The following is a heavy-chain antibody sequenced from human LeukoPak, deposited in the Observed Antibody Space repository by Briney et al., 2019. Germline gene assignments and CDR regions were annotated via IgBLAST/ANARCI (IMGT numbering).Heavy chain of an antibody. J-gene: IGHJ4*02. CDR1: GLIFSSYW. D-gene: IGHD2-2*01. Sequence: GGSLRLSCAASGLIFSSYWMSWVRQAPGKGLEWVANIKKDGSEMYYVDSVKGRFTISRDNAKNSLYLQMNSLRADDTAVYHCARDNSSSCRENWGQGTLVTVSS. V-gene: IGHV3-7*01. CDR2: IKKDGSEM. CDR3: ARDNSSSCREN.